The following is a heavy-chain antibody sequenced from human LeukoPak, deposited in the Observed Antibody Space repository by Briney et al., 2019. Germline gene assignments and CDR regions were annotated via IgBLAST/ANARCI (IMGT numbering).Heavy chain of an antibody. Sequence: PSETLSLTCTVSGGSISSGSYYWNWIRQPAGKGLEWIGRIYTSGSTNYNPSLKSRVTISVDTSKNQFSLKLSSVTAADTAVYYCARGGSYPGYWFDPWGQGTLVTVSS. J-gene: IGHJ5*02. V-gene: IGHV4-61*02. CDR1: GGSISSGSYY. CDR3: ARGGSYPGYWFDP. CDR2: IYTSGST. D-gene: IGHD1-26*01.